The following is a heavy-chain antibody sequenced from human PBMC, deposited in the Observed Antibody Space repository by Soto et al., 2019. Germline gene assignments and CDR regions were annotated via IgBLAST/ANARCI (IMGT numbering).Heavy chain of an antibody. J-gene: IGHJ6*02. CDR2: VYSSGTT. V-gene: IGHV3-53*02. D-gene: IGHD5-18*01. Sequence: EVQLVETGGGLIQPGGSLSLSCAASGLAVTSNYMSWVRQAPGKGLEWVSIVYSSGTTYYADSVKGRFTFSRDKSKNTIYLQMRNLRAEATAVYYCARVDTYDYYYSMDVWGQVTTVTVS. CDR3: ARVDTYDYYYSMDV. CDR1: GLAVTSNY.